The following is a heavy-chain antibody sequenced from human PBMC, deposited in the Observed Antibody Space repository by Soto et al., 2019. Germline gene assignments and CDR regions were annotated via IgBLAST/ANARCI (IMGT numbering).Heavy chain of an antibody. Sequence: VGSLRLSGAASGFTFTSYTMHWVRQAPGKGLEWVAVMSYDGTRTDYVDAVKGRFTISRDTSKNTLYLQMNNLRPDDTAMYYCARDRAYGDPNWFDPWGQGTLVTVSS. CDR3: ARDRAYGDPNWFDP. CDR2: MSYDGTRT. J-gene: IGHJ5*02. D-gene: IGHD4-17*01. CDR1: GFTFTSYT. V-gene: IGHV3-30-3*01.